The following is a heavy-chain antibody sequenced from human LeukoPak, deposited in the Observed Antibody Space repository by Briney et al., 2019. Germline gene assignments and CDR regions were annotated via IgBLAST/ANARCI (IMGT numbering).Heavy chain of an antibody. D-gene: IGHD4-11*01. J-gene: IGHJ6*02. Sequence: PSETLSLTCTVSGASVNSANYYWTWIRQPPGKGLEWIGYISYSGSTSYNPSLKSRVTISIDTSRNQFSLKLSSVNAADTAVYYCAREWDYNNQPSYGMDVWGQGTTVAVSS. V-gene: IGHV4-61*01. CDR2: ISYSGST. CDR3: AREWDYNNQPSYGMDV. CDR1: GASVNSANYY.